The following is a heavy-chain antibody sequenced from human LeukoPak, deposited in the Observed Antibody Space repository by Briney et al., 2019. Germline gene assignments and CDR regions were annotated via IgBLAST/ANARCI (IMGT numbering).Heavy chain of an antibody. CDR1: GASISSSIHY. J-gene: IGHJ5*01. Sequence: SETLSLTCAVSGASISSSIHYWGWVRQPPGKGLEWIGSVYYSGGTYYNPSLESRLTISVDTSNNRFSLKLKSVTAADTAVFYCARVATGSTTLESWGQGILVTVSS. V-gene: IGHV4-39*02. D-gene: IGHD1-1*01. CDR2: VYYSGGT. CDR3: ARVATGSTTLES.